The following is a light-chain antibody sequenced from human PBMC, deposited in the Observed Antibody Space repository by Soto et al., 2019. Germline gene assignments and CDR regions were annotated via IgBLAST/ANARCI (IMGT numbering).Light chain of an antibody. Sequence: DIQMTQSPSSLSASVGDRVTITCQASQDISSYLNWYQQKPGKAPKFLIYDASNLETGVPSRFSGSGSGTDFTFTISSLQPEDIATYYCQQYDNFPFTFGGGTKVEIK. CDR3: QQYDNFPFT. CDR1: QDISSY. CDR2: DAS. V-gene: IGKV1-33*01. J-gene: IGKJ4*01.